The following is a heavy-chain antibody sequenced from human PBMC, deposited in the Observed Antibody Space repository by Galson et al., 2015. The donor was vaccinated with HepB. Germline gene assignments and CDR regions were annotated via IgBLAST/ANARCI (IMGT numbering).Heavy chain of an antibody. CDR2: ISGSSNTI. J-gene: IGHJ4*02. Sequence: SLRLSCAASGFTFSGYSINWARQAPGKGLEWISYISGSSNTIYYADSVKGRFTISRDNAKNTLYLQMNSLRDEDTAVYYCATMGYYDSSGYYGYTHYWGQGTLVTVSS. V-gene: IGHV3-48*02. D-gene: IGHD3-22*01. CDR3: ATMGYYDSSGYYGYTHY. CDR1: GFTFSGYS.